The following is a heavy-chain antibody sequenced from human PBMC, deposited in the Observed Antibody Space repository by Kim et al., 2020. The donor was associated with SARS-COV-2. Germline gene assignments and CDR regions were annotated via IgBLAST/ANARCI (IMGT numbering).Heavy chain of an antibody. CDR2: ISDNGARK. CDR3: VKDSTAWSGDY. J-gene: IGHJ4*02. V-gene: IGHV3-64D*09. Sequence: GGSLRLSCSASGFTFNKFDMHWVRQAPGKGLEYVSAISDNGARKYYADSVKGRFTISRDNSKNTLFLQLSSLRTEDTAVYYCVKDSTAWSGDYWGQGTLV. D-gene: IGHD6-19*01. CDR1: GFTFNKFD.